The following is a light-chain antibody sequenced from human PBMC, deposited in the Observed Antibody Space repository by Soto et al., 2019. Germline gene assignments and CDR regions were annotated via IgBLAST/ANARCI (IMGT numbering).Light chain of an antibody. CDR3: SSYTTSASYV. CDR1: SSDVGGPDY. V-gene: IGLV2-14*01. CDR2: EVN. J-gene: IGLJ1*01. Sequence: QSALTQPASVSGSPGQSITISCTGTSSDVGGPDYVSWYQQYPGKAPKLIIYEVNKWPSGVSSRFSGSKSGNTASLTVSGLQAEDEADYYCSSYTTSASYVFGTGTKLTVL.